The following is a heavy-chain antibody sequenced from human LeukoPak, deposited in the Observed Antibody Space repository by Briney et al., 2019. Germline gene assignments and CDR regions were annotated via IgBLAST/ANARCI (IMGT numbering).Heavy chain of an antibody. CDR2: MNPNSGNT. J-gene: IGHJ4*02. CDR3: VGSGSYYRWGLAY. Sequence: ASVKVSCKASGYTFTSYDINWVRQATGQGLEWMGWMNPNSGNTGYAQKFQGRVTMTRNTSISTAYMELSSLRSEDTAVYYCVGSGSYYRWGLAYWGQGTLVTVSS. V-gene: IGHV1-8*01. D-gene: IGHD3-10*01. CDR1: GYTFTSYD.